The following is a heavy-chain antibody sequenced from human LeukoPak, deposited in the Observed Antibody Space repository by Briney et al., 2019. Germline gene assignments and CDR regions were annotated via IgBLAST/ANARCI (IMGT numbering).Heavy chain of an antibody. D-gene: IGHD3-3*01. CDR2: INPGASST. CDR1: GGTFSSYA. J-gene: IGHJ4*02. CDR3: ARTDYDFPLGPPDY. Sequence: ASVKVSFKASGGTFSSYAISWVRQAPGQGLEWMGIINPGASSTGYSQKFQGRITMTRDTSTSTVYMELSSLTSEDSAVYYCARTDYDFPLGPPDYWGQGTLVTVSS. V-gene: IGHV1-46*01.